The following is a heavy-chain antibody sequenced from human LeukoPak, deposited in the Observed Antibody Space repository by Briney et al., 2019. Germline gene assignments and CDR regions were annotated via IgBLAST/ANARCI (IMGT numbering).Heavy chain of an antibody. J-gene: IGHJ3*02. CDR3: ARDGPGSSDAFDI. D-gene: IGHD6-6*01. CDR2: ITPMFGTA. V-gene: IGHV1-69*13. CDR1: GGTFSSYA. Sequence: GASVKVSCKASGGTFSSYAISWVRQAPGQGPEWMGGITPMFGTAKYAQKFQGRVTITADESTSTAYMELSSLRSEDTAVYYCARDGPGSSDAFDIWGQGTMVTVSS.